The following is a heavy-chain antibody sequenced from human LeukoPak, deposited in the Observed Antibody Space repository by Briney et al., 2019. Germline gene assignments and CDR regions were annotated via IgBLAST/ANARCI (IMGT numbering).Heavy chain of an antibody. CDR3: VQTTGWPGFDY. CDR1: GVSISRFY. D-gene: IGHD1-1*01. J-gene: IGHJ4*02. Sequence: PSETLSLTCTTSGVSISRFYWSWARQPPGKGLEWIGNIYSGVPTYFNPSLKSRVIISVDTSKNQFSLNLTSVTAADTAMYYCVQTTGWPGFDYWGQGILVTVSS. CDR2: IYSGVPT. V-gene: IGHV4-4*09.